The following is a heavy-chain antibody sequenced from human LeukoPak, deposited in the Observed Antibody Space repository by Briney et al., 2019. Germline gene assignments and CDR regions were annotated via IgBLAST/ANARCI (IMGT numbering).Heavy chain of an antibody. D-gene: IGHD6-19*01. CDR3: ATQYSSGWYFGDFDY. Sequence: GGSLRLSCAASGFTFSSYAMSWVRQAPGKGLEWVSAISGSGGSTYYADSVKGRFTISRDNSKNTLYLQMNSLRAEDTAVYYCATQYSSGWYFGDFDYWAREPWSPSPQ. J-gene: IGHJ4*02. CDR1: GFTFSSYA. CDR2: ISGSGGST. V-gene: IGHV3-23*01.